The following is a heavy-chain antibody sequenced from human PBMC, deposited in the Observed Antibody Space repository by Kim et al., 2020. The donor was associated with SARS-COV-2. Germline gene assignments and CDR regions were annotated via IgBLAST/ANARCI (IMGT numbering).Heavy chain of an antibody. D-gene: IGHD3-3*01. V-gene: IGHV4-39*07. CDR3: ARALRLGFWSGYYVPSGFDP. J-gene: IGHJ5*02. Sequence: RVTISVDTSKNQFSLKLSSVTAADTAVYYCARALRLGFWSGYYVPSGFDPWGQGTLVTVSS.